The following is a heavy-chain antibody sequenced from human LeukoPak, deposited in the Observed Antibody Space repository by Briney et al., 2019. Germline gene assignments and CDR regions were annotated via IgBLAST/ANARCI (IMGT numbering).Heavy chain of an antibody. CDR1: GYSFTSYW. J-gene: IGHJ4*02. Sequence: GESLKISCKGSGYSFTSYWIGWVRQMPGKGLEWMGIIYPGDSDTRYSPSFQGQATISADKSISTAYLQWSSLKASDTAMYYCARAYYYDSSGYYVHFDYWGQGTLVTVSS. D-gene: IGHD3-22*01. V-gene: IGHV5-51*01. CDR3: ARAYYYDSSGYYVHFDY. CDR2: IYPGDSDT.